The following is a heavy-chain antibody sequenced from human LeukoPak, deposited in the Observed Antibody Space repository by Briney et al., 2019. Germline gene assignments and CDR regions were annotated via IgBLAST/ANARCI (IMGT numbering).Heavy chain of an antibody. Sequence: ASVKVSCEASGYTFTGYYMGWVRQAPGQGLEWMGWINPNSGGTKYAQKFQDRVTMTRDTSISTAYMELSRLRSEDTAVYYCARDPCGQDWFDPWGEGTLVTVSS. CDR3: ARDPCGQDWFDP. V-gene: IGHV1-2*02. D-gene: IGHD2-21*01. CDR1: GYTFTGYY. CDR2: INPNSGGT. J-gene: IGHJ5*02.